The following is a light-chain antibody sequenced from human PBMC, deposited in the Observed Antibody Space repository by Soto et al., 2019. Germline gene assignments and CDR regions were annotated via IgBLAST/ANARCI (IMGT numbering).Light chain of an antibody. Sequence: EIVLTQSPATLSLSPGERATLSCRASQSVRSYLAWYQQKPGQAPRLLIYDASNRATGIPARFSGSGSGTDFTLTISSLEPEDFAVYYCQQRSNWPGITFGQGTRLEI. CDR3: QQRSNWPGIT. CDR2: DAS. V-gene: IGKV3-11*01. CDR1: QSVRSY. J-gene: IGKJ5*01.